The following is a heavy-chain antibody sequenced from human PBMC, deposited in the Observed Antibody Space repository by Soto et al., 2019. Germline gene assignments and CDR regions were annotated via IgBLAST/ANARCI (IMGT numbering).Heavy chain of an antibody. V-gene: IGHV1-46*01. D-gene: IGHD1-26*01. CDR3: ARGNSTWFDP. CDR1: GYTXSSYY. CDR2: INPSGCST. J-gene: IGHJ5*02. Sequence: GXSXKVSYKASGYTXSSYYRNLVRQAPGQGLEWMGIINPSGCSTSYAQKFQGRVTMTRDTSTSTVYMELRRLRSADTAVYYCARGNSTWFDPWGQGTLGTVSS.